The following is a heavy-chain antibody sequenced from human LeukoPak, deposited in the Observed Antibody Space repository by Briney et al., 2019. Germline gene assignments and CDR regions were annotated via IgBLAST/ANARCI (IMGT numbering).Heavy chain of an antibody. D-gene: IGHD3-9*01. CDR2: TNHSGST. V-gene: IGHV4-34*01. CDR3: ARGLRYFDWFYYYGMDV. CDR1: GGSFSGYY. Sequence: PSETLSLTCAVYGGSFSGYYWSWIRQPPGKGLEWIGETNHSGSTNYNPSLKSRVTISVDTSKNQFSLKLSSVTAADTAVYYCARGLRYFDWFYYYGMDVWGKGTTVTVSS. J-gene: IGHJ6*04.